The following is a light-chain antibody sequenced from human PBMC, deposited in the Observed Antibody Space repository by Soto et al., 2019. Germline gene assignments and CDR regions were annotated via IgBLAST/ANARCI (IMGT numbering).Light chain of an antibody. CDR2: AAS. CDR3: QQLNSYPLT. J-gene: IGKJ4*01. Sequence: IQLTQSPSSLSASVGDRVTITCRASQGISSYLAWYQQAPGKAPKFLLYAASTLQTGVPSRFSGGGSGTDFTLTISSLQPEDFATYYCQQLNSYPLTFGGGTKVEIK. V-gene: IGKV1-9*01. CDR1: QGISSY.